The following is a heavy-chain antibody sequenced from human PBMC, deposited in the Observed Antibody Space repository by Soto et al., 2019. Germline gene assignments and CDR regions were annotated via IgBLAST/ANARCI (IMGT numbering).Heavy chain of an antibody. CDR1: GYSFTSYW. CDR2: IYPGDSDT. V-gene: IGHV5-51*01. D-gene: IGHD2-15*01. J-gene: IGHJ6*02. Sequence: GESLKISCKGSGYSFTSYWIGWVRQMPGKGLEWMGIIYPGDSDTRYSPSFQGQVTISADKSISTAYLQWSSLKASDTAMYYCARRSRVATAIYGMDVWGQGTTVTVSS. CDR3: ARRSRVATAIYGMDV.